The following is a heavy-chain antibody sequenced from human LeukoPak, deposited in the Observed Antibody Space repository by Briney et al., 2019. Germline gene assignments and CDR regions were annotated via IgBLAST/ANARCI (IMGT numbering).Heavy chain of an antibody. V-gene: IGHV1-8*01. J-gene: IGHJ6*02. D-gene: IGHD5-24*01. CDR1: GYTFNNYD. CDR2: MNPNSGNT. Sequence: GASVKVSCKASGYTFNNYDINWVGQAPGQGLEWMGWMNPNSGNTGYAQKFQGRFTLTRETFISTAYMELSSLRSDDTAVYYCVRAMAPLDTFNYQYAMDVWGQGTMVTVSS. CDR3: VRAMAPLDTFNYQYAMDV.